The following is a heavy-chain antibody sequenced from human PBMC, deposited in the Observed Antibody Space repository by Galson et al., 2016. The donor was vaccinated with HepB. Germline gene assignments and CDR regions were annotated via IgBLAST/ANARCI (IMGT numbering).Heavy chain of an antibody. V-gene: IGHV3-30*18. CDR2: XXXDGXXX. D-gene: IGHD3-3*01. J-gene: IGHJ4*01. CDR3: AKGLPFEWFEIDY. CDR1: GFTFKTFX. Sequence: LRLSCAASGFTFKTFXXXWVXXPPXXXLEXXXGXXXDGXXXYYXXXVNDRFTISXXNSKNTLYXQLSSLRAEDTAVYXCAKGLPFEWFEIDYWGHGTLXTXSS.